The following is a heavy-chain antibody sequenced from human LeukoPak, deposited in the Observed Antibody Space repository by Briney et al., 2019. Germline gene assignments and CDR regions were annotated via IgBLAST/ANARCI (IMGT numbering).Heavy chain of an antibody. CDR3: ARDTSSPT. Sequence: GGSLRLSCSAAGFTFSSYCMHWVRPAPGQGLEWVASIWYDGSNKYYADSVKGRFTISRDNSKNTLYLQMNSLRAEDTAVYYCARDTSSPTWGQGAMVTVSS. CDR1: GFTFSSYC. D-gene: IGHD6-13*01. CDR2: IWYDGSNK. V-gene: IGHV3-33*01. J-gene: IGHJ3*01.